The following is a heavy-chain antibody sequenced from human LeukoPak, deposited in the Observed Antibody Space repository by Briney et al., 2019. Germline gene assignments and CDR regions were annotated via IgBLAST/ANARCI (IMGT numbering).Heavy chain of an antibody. Sequence: PSETLSLTCTVSGGSISSGGYYWSWIRQHPGKGLEWIGYIYYSGSTYYNPSLKSRVTISVDTSKNQFSLKLSPVTAADTAVYYCARASDILTGYQSYYFDYWGQGTLVTVSS. CDR2: IYYSGST. J-gene: IGHJ4*02. V-gene: IGHV4-31*03. CDR3: ARASDILTGYQSYYFDY. CDR1: GGSISSGGYY. D-gene: IGHD3-9*01.